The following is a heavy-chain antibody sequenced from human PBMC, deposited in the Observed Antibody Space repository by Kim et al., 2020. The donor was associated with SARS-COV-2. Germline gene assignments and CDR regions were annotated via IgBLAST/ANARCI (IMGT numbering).Heavy chain of an antibody. CDR2: ISAYNGNT. V-gene: IGHV1-18*01. Sequence: ASVKVSCKASGYTFTSYGISWVRQAPGQGLEWMGWISAYNGNTNYAQKLQGRVTMTTDTSTSTAYMELRSLRSDDTAVYYCARDKGRSGDILTGYYKGGKHDAFDIWGQGTMVTVSS. J-gene: IGHJ3*02. D-gene: IGHD3-9*01. CDR3: ARDKGRSGDILTGYYKGGKHDAFDI. CDR1: GYTFTSYG.